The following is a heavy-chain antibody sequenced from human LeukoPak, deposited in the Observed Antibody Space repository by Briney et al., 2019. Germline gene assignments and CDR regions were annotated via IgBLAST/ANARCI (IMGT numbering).Heavy chain of an antibody. D-gene: IGHD5-18*01. CDR1: GGSISSSSYY. Sequence: SETLSLTSTVSGGSISSSSYYWGWLRQPPGKGLEWIGSIYYSGSTYYNPSLKSRVTISVDTSKNQFSLKLSSVTAADTAVYYCASTVDTAMVSFDPWGQGTLVTVSS. J-gene: IGHJ5*02. CDR2: IYYSGST. V-gene: IGHV4-39*01. CDR3: ASTVDTAMVSFDP.